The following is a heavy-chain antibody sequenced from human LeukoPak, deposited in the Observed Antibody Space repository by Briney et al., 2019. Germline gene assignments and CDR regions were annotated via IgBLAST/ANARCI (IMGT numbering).Heavy chain of an antibody. V-gene: IGHV3-7*03. CDR3: ARYCTFRTCSGTKFDS. J-gene: IGHJ4*02. CDR1: GMTFKNYW. D-gene: IGHD1-1*01. Sequence: PGGSLRLSCAVSGMTFKNYWMSWFRQTPGKGLEWVATINQDESEKYYLDSVKGRFTISRDTAKNSLYLQMYSLTAEDTALYYCARYCTFRTCSGTKFDSWGPETLVTVSS. CDR2: INQDESEK.